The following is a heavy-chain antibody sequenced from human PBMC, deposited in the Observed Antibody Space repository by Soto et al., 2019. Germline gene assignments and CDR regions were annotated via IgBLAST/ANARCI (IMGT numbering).Heavy chain of an antibody. J-gene: IGHJ4*02. Sequence: PSETLSLTCTVSGGSISSSSYYWGWIRQPPGKGLEWIGSIYYSGSTYYHPSLKSRVTISVDTSKNQFSLKLSSVTAADTAVYFCVTSSWSRALFDYWGQGTLVTVSS. V-gene: IGHV4-39*01. CDR1: GGSISSSSYY. CDR3: VTSSWSRALFDY. D-gene: IGHD6-13*01. CDR2: IYYSGST.